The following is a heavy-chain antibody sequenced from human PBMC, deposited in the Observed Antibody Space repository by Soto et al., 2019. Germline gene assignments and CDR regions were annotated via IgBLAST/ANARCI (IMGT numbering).Heavy chain of an antibody. CDR2: ISGSGGST. Sequence: EVQLLESGGGLVQPGGSLRLSCAASGFTFSSYAMSWVRQAPGKGLEWVSAISGSGGSTYYADSVKGRFTISRDNSKNTRYLQMNSMRADDTAVYYCATSRNSYCYGSGSYYCYWGQGTLVTVSS. CDR1: GFTFSSYA. D-gene: IGHD3-10*01. J-gene: IGHJ4*02. V-gene: IGHV3-23*01. CDR3: ATSRNSYCYGSGSYYCY.